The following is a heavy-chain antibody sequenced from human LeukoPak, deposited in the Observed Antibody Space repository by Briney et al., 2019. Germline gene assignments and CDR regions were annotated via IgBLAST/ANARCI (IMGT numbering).Heavy chain of an antibody. Sequence: SSQTLSLTCTVSGGSISSYYWSWIRQPPGKGLEWIGYIYYSGNTNYNPSLKSRVTISVDTSKNQFSLKLSSVTAADTAVYYCARGLGYYYDRSGYYTSYPWFDPWGQGTLVTVSS. CDR2: IYYSGNT. V-gene: IGHV4-59*01. CDR3: ARGLGYYYDRSGYYTSYPWFDP. J-gene: IGHJ5*02. D-gene: IGHD3-22*01. CDR1: GGSISSYY.